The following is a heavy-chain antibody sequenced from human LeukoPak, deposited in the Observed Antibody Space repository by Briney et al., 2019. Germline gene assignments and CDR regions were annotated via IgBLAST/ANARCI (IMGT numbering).Heavy chain of an antibody. CDR1: GNTLRELP. Sequence: ASVKVSCKLSGNTLRELPIQWVRQAGGKGLEWRAGFDPENAEIVYAQKFQGRVTMTEDTSTNTAYMELTSLTSDDTALYYCATRGSDFWSGFDHWGQGTQVTVSS. D-gene: IGHD3-3*01. V-gene: IGHV1-24*01. CDR3: ATRGSDFWSGFDH. CDR2: FDPENAEI. J-gene: IGHJ4*02.